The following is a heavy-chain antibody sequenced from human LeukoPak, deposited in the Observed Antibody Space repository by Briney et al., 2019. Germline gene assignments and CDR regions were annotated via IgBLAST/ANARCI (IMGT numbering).Heavy chain of an antibody. V-gene: IGHV1-2*02. D-gene: IGHD3-16*01. J-gene: IGHJ4*02. CDR3: ARATSFDY. CDR2: INPNSGVT. CDR1: GYTFTGYY. Sequence: ASVKVSCKTSGYTFTGYYTHWVRQAPGQGLEWMGWINPNSGVTKYAQKFQDRVTMTRDTSISMVYMELSSLRSDDTAVYYCARATSFDYWGQGTLVTVSS.